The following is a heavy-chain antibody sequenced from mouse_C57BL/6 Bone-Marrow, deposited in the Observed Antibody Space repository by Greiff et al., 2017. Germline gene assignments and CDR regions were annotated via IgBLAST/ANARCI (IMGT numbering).Heavy chain of an antibody. J-gene: IGHJ4*01. CDR2: IYPGDGDP. CDR3: ARPGRGYAMDY. Sequence: QVQLQQSGAELVKPGASVKISCKASGYAFSSYWMNWVKQRPGKGLEWIGQIYPGDGDPNYNGKFKGKATLTADNSSSTAYMQLSSLTSEDSAVYFCARPGRGYAMDYWGQGTSVTVSS. CDR1: GYAFSSYW. D-gene: IGHD1-1*01. V-gene: IGHV1-80*01.